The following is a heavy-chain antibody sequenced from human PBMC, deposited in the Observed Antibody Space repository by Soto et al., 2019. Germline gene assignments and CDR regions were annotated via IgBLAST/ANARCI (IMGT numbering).Heavy chain of an antibody. V-gene: IGHV1-69*12. D-gene: IGHD5-12*01. CDR1: GGTFSSYT. CDR3: ARGNHRWLQLWYFDL. CDR2: IIPLFGPA. Sequence: QVQLVQSGAEVKKPGSSVTVSCKASGGTFSSYTISWVRQAPGQGLEWMGGIIPLFGPANYAQKIQGRVTITADESTRTAYMELSSLRSEDTAVYYCARGNHRWLQLWYFDLWGRGTLVTVSS. J-gene: IGHJ2*01.